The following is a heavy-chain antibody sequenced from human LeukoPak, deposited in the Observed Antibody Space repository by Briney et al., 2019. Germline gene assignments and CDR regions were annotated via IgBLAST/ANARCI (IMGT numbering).Heavy chain of an antibody. D-gene: IGHD6-6*01. J-gene: IGHJ6*03. Sequence: SVKVSCKASGGTFSSYAISWVRQAPGQGLEWMGGIIPIFGTANYAQKFQGRVTITADKSTSTAYMELSSLRSEDTAVYYCARASSIAARREYYYYYMDVWGKGTTVTVSS. CDR3: ARASSIAARREYYYYYMDV. CDR1: GGTFSSYA. V-gene: IGHV1-69*06. CDR2: IIPIFGTA.